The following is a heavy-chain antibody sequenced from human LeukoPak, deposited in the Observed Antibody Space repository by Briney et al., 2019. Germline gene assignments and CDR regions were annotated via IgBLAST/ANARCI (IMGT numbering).Heavy chain of an antibody. Sequence: ASVKVSCKASGYTFTSYYMHWVRQAPGHGLEWMGIIKPSGGSTSYAQKFQGRVTMTRDTSTSTVYMELSSLRSEDTAVYYCARDYDYVWGSYRYLFDYWGQGTLVTVSS. CDR2: IKPSGGST. CDR3: ARDYDYVWGSYRYLFDY. V-gene: IGHV1-46*01. J-gene: IGHJ4*02. CDR1: GYTFTSYY. D-gene: IGHD3-16*02.